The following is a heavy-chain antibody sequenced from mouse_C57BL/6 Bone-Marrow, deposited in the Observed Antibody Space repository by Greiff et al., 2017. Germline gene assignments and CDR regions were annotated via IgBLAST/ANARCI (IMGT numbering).Heavy chain of an antibody. Sequence: DVMLVESEGGLVQPGSSMKLSCTASGFTFSDYYMAWVRQVPEKGLEWVANINYDGSSTYYLDSLKSRFIISRDNAKNILYLQMSSLKSEDTATYYCARDEGLRRDWYCDVWGTGTTVTVSS. V-gene: IGHV5-16*01. CDR2: INYDGSST. CDR3: ARDEGLRRDWYCDV. D-gene: IGHD2-2*01. J-gene: IGHJ1*03. CDR1: GFTFSDYY.